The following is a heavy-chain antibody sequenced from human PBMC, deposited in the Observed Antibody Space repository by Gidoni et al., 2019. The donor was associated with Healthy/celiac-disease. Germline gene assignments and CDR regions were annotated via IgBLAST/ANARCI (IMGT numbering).Heavy chain of an antibody. CDR1: GPSLSTSGVG. J-gene: IGHJ3*02. Sequence: QITLKESGPTLVKPTQTLTLTCTSPGPSLSTSGVGVGWLRQPPAKALQWLALIYWDDDKRYSPPLKSRLTITKDTSKNQVVLTMTNMDPVDTATYYCAHRQALSSYYYGSGSWGEDAFDIWGQGTMVTVSS. CDR2: IYWDDDK. D-gene: IGHD3-10*01. V-gene: IGHV2-5*02. CDR3: AHRQALSSYYYGSGSWGEDAFDI.